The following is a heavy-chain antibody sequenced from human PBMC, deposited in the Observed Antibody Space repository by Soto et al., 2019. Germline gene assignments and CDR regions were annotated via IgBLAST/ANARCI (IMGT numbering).Heavy chain of an antibody. CDR2: ISYDGSNK. V-gene: IGHV3-30*18. Sequence: QVQLVESGGGVVQPGRSLRLSCAASGFTFSSYGMHWVRQAPGKGLEWVAVISYDGSNKYYADSVKGRFTISRDNSKKTLYLQMNSLRAEDTAVYYCAKDSVAGTLDYWGQGTLVTVSS. D-gene: IGHD6-19*01. CDR1: GFTFSSYG. CDR3: AKDSVAGTLDY. J-gene: IGHJ4*02.